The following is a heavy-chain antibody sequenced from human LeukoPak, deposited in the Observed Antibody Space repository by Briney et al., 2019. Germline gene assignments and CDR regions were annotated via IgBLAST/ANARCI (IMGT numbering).Heavy chain of an antibody. J-gene: IGHJ4*02. CDR1: GFTFSSYG. V-gene: IGHV3-30*02. Sequence: GGSLRLSCAASGFTFSSYGMHWVRQAPGKGLEWVAFIRYDGSNKYYADSVKGRFTISRDNSKNTLYLQMNSLRAEDTAVYYCARDRSGDYPFDYWGQGTLVTVSS. CDR3: ARDRSGDYPFDY. D-gene: IGHD4-17*01. CDR2: IRYDGSNK.